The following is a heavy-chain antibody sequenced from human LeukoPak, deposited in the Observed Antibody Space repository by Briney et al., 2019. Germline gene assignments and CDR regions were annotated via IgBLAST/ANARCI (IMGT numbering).Heavy chain of an antibody. J-gene: IGHJ3*02. CDR2: ISAYNGNT. Sequence: GASVKVSCKASGYTFTSYGISWVRQAPGQGLEWMGWISAYNGNTNYAQKLQGRVTMTTDTSTSTAYMELRSLRSDDTAVYYCARDSTMIDIDGSRAFDIWGQGTMVTVSS. CDR3: ARDSTMIDIDGSRAFDI. V-gene: IGHV1-18*01. CDR1: GYTFTSYG. D-gene: IGHD3-22*01.